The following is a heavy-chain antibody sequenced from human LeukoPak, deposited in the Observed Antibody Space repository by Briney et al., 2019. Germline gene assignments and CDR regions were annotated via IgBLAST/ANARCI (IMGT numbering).Heavy chain of an antibody. Sequence: PSETLSLTCTVSGGSTSSHYWSWIRQPPGKGLEWIGYIYYSGSTNYNPSLKSRVTISVDTSKNQFSLKLSSVTAAGTAVYYCARDPPRGVRAYYYYMDVWGKGTTVTVSS. J-gene: IGHJ6*03. CDR2: IYYSGST. D-gene: IGHD2-8*01. CDR3: ARDPPRGVRAYYYYMDV. CDR1: GGSTSSHY. V-gene: IGHV4-59*11.